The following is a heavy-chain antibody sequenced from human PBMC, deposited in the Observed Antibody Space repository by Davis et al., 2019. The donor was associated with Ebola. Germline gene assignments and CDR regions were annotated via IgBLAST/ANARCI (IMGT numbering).Heavy chain of an antibody. D-gene: IGHD2-15*01. J-gene: IGHJ6*02. Sequence: ASVKVSCKASGYTFTSYDINWVRQATGQGLEWMGWMNPNSGNTGYAQKFQGRVTMTRNTSISTVYMELSSLRSEDTAMYYCARPIGYCSGGSCYYYYYGMDVWGQGTLVTVSS. CDR1: GYTFTSYD. CDR2: MNPNSGNT. CDR3: ARPIGYCSGGSCYYYYYGMDV. V-gene: IGHV1-8*01.